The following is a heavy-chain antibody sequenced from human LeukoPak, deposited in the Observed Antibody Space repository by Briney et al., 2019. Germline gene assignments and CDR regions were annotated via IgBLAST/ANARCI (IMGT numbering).Heavy chain of an antibody. Sequence: PGGSLRLSCAASGFTFFNYGMLWVRQAPGKGLEWVAVISYDGTNKYYANSVKGRFTISRDNSENTLYLQMSSLRAEDTALYYCAKDGGTRYFFNDYWGQGTLVTVSS. V-gene: IGHV3-30*18. J-gene: IGHJ4*02. D-gene: IGHD1-26*01. CDR2: ISYDGTNK. CDR1: GFTFFNYG. CDR3: AKDGGTRYFFNDY.